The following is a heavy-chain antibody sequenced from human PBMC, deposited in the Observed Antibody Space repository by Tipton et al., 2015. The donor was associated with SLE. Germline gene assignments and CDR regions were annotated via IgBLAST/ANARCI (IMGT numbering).Heavy chain of an antibody. Sequence: QLVQSGGGLVQPGGSLRLSCAASGFTFSRFWMTWVRQAPGQGREWVANIKQDGSESHYVGSVKGRFTISRDNAKNSLFLQMNSLRAEDTAVYYCAKMGRAFDIWGQGTMVTVSS. J-gene: IGHJ3*02. CDR2: IKQDGSES. CDR3: AKMGRAFDI. D-gene: IGHD1-26*01. CDR1: GFTFSRFW. V-gene: IGHV3-7*01.